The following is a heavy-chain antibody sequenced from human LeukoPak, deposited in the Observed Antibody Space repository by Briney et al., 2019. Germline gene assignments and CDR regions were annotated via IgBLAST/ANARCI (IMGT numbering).Heavy chain of an antibody. CDR1: GFTFSSYS. D-gene: IGHD1-26*01. V-gene: IGHV3-48*01. CDR2: ISSSSSTI. CDR3: ARDLGSFAPELHLGY. Sequence: GGSLRLSCAASGFTFSSYSMNWVRQAPGKGLEWVSYISSSSSTIYYADSVKGRFTISRDNAKNSLYLQMNSLRAEDTAVYYCARDLGSFAPELHLGYWGQGTLVTVSS. J-gene: IGHJ4*02.